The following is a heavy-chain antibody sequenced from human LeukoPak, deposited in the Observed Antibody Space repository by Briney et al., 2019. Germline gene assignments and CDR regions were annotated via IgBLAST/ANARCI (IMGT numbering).Heavy chain of an antibody. J-gene: IGHJ4*02. Sequence: GGSLRLSCAASGFTFSSYGMHWVRQAPGKGLEWVAFIRYDGSNKYYADSVKGRFTISRDNAKNSLYLQMNSLRAEDTAVYYCARERPPITMIVGGGGCYFDYWGQGTLVTVSS. D-gene: IGHD3-22*01. CDR1: GFTFSSYG. CDR3: ARERPPITMIVGGGGCYFDY. CDR2: IRYDGSNK. V-gene: IGHV3-30*02.